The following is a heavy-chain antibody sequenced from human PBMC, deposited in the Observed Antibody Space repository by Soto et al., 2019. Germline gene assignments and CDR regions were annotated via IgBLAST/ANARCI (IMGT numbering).Heavy chain of an antibody. D-gene: IGHD3-16*02. V-gene: IGHV1-69*01. CDR3: ARDRKDYDYVWGSYRYSPFDY. CDR2: IIPIFGTA. Sequence: QVQLVQSGAEVKKPGSSVKVSCKASGGTFSSYAISWVRQAPGQGLEWMGGIIPIFGTANYAQKFQGRVTITADESTSTAYMELSSLRSEDTAVYYCARDRKDYDYVWGSYRYSPFDYWGQGTLVTVSS. CDR1: GGTFSSYA. J-gene: IGHJ4*02.